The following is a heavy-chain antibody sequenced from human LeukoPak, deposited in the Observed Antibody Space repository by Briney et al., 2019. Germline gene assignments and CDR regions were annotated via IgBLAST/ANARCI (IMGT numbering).Heavy chain of an antibody. CDR3: ARPSYYYDSSGYYGWFDP. CDR2: IYYSGST. V-gene: IGHV4-59*08. D-gene: IGHD3-22*01. CDR1: GGSISSYY. Sequence: SETLSLTCTVSGGSISSYYWSWIRQPPGKGLEWIGYIYYSGSTNYNPSLKSRVTISVDTSKNQFSLKLSSVTAADTAVYYCARPSYYYDSSGYYGWFDPWGQGTLVTVSS. J-gene: IGHJ5*02.